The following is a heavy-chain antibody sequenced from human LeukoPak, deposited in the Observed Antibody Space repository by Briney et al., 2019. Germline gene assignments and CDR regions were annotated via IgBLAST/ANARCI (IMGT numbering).Heavy chain of an antibody. Sequence: ASVKVSCKASGGTFSSYAISWVRQAPGQGLEWMGGIILIFGTANYAQKFQGRVTITADESTSTAYMELSSLRSEDTAVYYCARDTIVGAIWSPFDYWGQGTLVTVSS. CDR2: IILIFGTA. D-gene: IGHD1-26*01. J-gene: IGHJ4*02. CDR1: GGTFSSYA. CDR3: ARDTIVGAIWSPFDY. V-gene: IGHV1-69*13.